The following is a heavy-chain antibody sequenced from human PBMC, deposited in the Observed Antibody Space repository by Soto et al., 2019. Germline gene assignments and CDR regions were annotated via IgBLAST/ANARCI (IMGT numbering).Heavy chain of an antibody. Sequence: EAQLLESGGDLVQPGGSLRLSCAASEFSFDDYAMSWVRQAPGKGLEWVLSITYTGVSTYYADSVKGRFTISRDNSKDTLYLQMNSLRAEDTAIYYCAKASVWYPYFDSWGQGTLVTVSS. CDR2: ITYTGVST. CDR1: EFSFDDYA. J-gene: IGHJ4*02. V-gene: IGHV3-23*01. D-gene: IGHD6-13*01. CDR3: AKASVWYPYFDS.